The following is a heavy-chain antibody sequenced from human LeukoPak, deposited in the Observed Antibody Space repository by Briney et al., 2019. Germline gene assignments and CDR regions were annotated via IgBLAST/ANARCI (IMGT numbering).Heavy chain of an antibody. V-gene: IGHV3-66*01. Sequence: GGSLTLSCAASGFTVSSSNYMNWVRQAPGKGLEWVSGIYTGGTTYYTDSVKGRFTISRDNPNNTLYLQMHSLRAEDTAVYYCAREISRFGIWGQGTLVTVSS. CDR2: IYTGGTT. CDR1: GFTVSSSNY. CDR3: AREISRFGI. D-gene: IGHD3-16*01. J-gene: IGHJ4*02.